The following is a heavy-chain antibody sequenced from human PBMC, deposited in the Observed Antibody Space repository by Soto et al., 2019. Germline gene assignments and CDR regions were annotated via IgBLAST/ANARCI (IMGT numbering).Heavy chain of an antibody. CDR3: ARDRGDTAIEDYYYYGMDV. Sequence: QVQLVQSGAEVKKPGSSVKVSCKASGGTFSSYAISWVRKAPGQGLEWMGGIIPIFGTANYAQKFQGRVTITADESTSTAYMELSSLRSEDTAVYYCARDRGDTAIEDYYYYGMDVWGQGTTVTVSS. D-gene: IGHD5-18*01. CDR1: GGTFSSYA. V-gene: IGHV1-69*01. CDR2: IIPIFGTA. J-gene: IGHJ6*02.